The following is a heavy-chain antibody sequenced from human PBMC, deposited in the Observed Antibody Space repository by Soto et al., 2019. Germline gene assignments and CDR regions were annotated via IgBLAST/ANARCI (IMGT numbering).Heavy chain of an antibody. CDR3: AGGGGVGVAGSAAFDM. V-gene: IGHV1-2*02. CDR1: GYPVTAYY. CDR2: INPATGAA. Sequence: QLHLVQSGAVVKKPGASVTVSCSASGYPVTAYYMHWVRQAPGRGLEWMGGINPATGAAKYTQTFQGRVPMARDTSTGTVFMELGGLTSGDPAVFFWAGGGGVGVAGSAAFDMWGQGTLVTVSS. J-gene: IGHJ3*02. D-gene: IGHD3-3*01.